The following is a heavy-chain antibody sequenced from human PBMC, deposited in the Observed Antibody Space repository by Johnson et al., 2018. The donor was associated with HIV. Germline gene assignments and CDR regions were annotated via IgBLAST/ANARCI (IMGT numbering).Heavy chain of an antibody. V-gene: IGHV3-NL1*01. CDR1: GFTFSSYA. D-gene: IGHD2-15*01. J-gene: IGHJ3*02. CDR3: AKSDCSGGSCYSVWRHAFDI. Sequence: QVQLVESGGGVVQPGRSLRLSCAASGFTFSSYAMHWVRQAPGKGLEWVSVIYSGGSTYYADSVRGRFTISRDNSKNTLSLQMNSLRAEETAVYYCAKSDCSGGSCYSVWRHAFDIWGQGTMVTVSS. CDR2: IYSGGST.